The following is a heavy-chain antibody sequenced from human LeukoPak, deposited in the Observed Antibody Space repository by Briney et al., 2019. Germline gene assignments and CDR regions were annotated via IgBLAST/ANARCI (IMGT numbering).Heavy chain of an antibody. CDR3: ASSSPPRSSSWYFPFKY. Sequence: TETLSLTCAVYAGSFSGYYWSWIRQPPGKGLEWIGEINHSGSTNYNPSLKSRVTISVDTSKNQFSLKLSSVTAADTAVYYCASSSPPRSSSWYFPFKYWGQGTLVTVSS. V-gene: IGHV4-34*01. CDR1: AGSFSGYY. J-gene: IGHJ4*02. D-gene: IGHD6-13*01. CDR2: INHSGST.